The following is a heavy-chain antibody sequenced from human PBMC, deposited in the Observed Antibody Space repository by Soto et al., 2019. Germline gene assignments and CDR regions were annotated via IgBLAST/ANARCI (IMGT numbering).Heavy chain of an antibody. J-gene: IGHJ4*02. CDR3: AKARYSSSWYYFDY. Sequence: PGGSLRLSCAASGFTFSSYAMSWVRQAQGKGLEWVSAISGSGGSTYYADSVKGRFTISRDNSKNTLYLQMNSLRAEDTAVYYCAKARYSSSWYYFDYWGQGTLVTVSS. D-gene: IGHD6-13*01. V-gene: IGHV3-23*01. CDR1: GFTFSSYA. CDR2: ISGSGGST.